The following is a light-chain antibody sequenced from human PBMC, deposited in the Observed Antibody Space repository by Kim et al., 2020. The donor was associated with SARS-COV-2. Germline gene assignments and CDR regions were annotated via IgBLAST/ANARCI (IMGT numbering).Light chain of an antibody. J-gene: IGKJ2*01. V-gene: IGKV3-15*01. CDR3: QHYNNWHPET. Sequence: EIVMTQSPATLSVSPGERATLSCRASQSVTNNLAWYQQKPGQAPRLLIYGASTRATGIPARFSGSGSGTGFTLIISSLQSEDFAVYYCQHYNNWHPETFGQGTKVEIK. CDR2: GAS. CDR1: QSVTNN.